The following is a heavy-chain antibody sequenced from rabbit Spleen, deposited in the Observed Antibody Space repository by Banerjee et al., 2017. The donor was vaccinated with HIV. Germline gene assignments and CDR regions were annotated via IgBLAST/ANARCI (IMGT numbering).Heavy chain of an antibody. Sequence: QSLEESGGDLVKPGASLTLTCTASGFSFSNNYVMCWVRQAPGKGLEWIACIYTGSSGSTYYASWARGRFTISKTSSTTVTLQMTRLTAADTATYFCARDLVAAIGWNFNLWGPGTLVTVS. CDR3: ARDLVAAIGWNFNL. V-gene: IGHV1S40*01. D-gene: IGHD5-1*01. J-gene: IGHJ4*01. CDR1: GFSFSNNYV. CDR2: IYTGSSGST.